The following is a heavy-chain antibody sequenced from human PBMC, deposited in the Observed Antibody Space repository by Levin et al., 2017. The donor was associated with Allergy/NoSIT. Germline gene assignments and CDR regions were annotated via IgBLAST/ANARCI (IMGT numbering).Heavy chain of an antibody. Sequence: SETLSLTCTVSGGSISSSSYYWGWIRQPPGKGLEWIGSIYYSGSTYYNPSLKSRVTISVDTSKNQFSLKLSSVTAADTAVYYCARRGRRPPLDAFDIWGQGTMVTVSS. CDR2: IYYSGST. V-gene: IGHV4-39*01. J-gene: IGHJ3*02. D-gene: IGHD1-1*01. CDR3: ARRGRRPPLDAFDI. CDR1: GGSISSSSYY.